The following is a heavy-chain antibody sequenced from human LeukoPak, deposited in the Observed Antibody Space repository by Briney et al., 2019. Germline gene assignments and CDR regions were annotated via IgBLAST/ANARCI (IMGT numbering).Heavy chain of an antibody. V-gene: IGHV3-11*04. CDR1: EFTFSDYY. CDR2: MSGSGTTI. Sequence: GGSLRLSCTASEFTFSDYYVSWIRQAPGKGLEWVSYMSGSGTTIYYTDSVKGRFTTSRDNAKNSVYLQMNSLRAEDTAVYYCARGQWLPKYYFDYWGQGTLVTVSS. J-gene: IGHJ4*02. D-gene: IGHD6-19*01. CDR3: ARGQWLPKYYFDY.